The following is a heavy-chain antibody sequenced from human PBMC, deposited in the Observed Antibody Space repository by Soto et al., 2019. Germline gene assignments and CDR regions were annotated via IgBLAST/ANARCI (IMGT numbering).Heavy chain of an antibody. V-gene: IGHV4-61*01. D-gene: IGHD1-20*01. CDR3: ARDLGITGTYYYYYGMDV. CDR2: IYYSGST. J-gene: IGHJ6*02. Sequence: SLTCTVSGGSVSSGSYYWSWIQQPPGKGLEWIGYIYYSGSTNYNPSLKSRVTISVDTSKNQFSLKLSSVTAADTAVYYCARDLGITGTYYYYYGMDVWGQGTTVTVSS. CDR1: GGSVSSGSYY.